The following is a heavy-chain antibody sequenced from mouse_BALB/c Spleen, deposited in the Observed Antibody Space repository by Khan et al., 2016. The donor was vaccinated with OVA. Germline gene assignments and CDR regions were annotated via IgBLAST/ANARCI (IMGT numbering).Heavy chain of an antibody. CDR3: ARIYGSDFDY. D-gene: IGHD1-1*01. CDR1: GYSFTGYF. CDR2: INTHFGDT. V-gene: IGHV1-20*01. J-gene: IGHJ2*01. Sequence: VQLKQSGPELVKPGASVKISCQASGYSFTGYFMPWVMQSHGKSLEWIGRINTHFGDTFYSQKFVDQSTLTGDESSSTAHLEIRSLTSEDSAVYYCARIYGSDFDYWGQGTTLTVSS.